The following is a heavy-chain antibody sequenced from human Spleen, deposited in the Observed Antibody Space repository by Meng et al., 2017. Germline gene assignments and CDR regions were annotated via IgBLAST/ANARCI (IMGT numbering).Heavy chain of an antibody. CDR1: GYTFTGDY. V-gene: IGHV1-2*02. D-gene: IGHD4-17*01. J-gene: IGHJ4*02. CDR2: INPNSGGT. CDR3: ARDDYGDYGAY. Sequence: VRLVKAGGWVKKPGASVKLSCKASGYTFTGDYMHWVRQASGQGLEWMGWINPNSGGTKYAQKFQGRVTMTTDKSGTTAYMELSRLRSDDTAVYYCARDDYGDYGAYWGQGTLVTVSS.